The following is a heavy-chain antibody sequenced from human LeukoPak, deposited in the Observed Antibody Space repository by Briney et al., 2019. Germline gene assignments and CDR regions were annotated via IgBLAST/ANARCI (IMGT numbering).Heavy chain of an antibody. CDR1: GFTFSSYS. CDR3: ARDHGGYSSSPIYYYYYMDV. J-gene: IGHJ6*03. Sequence: PGGSLRLSCAASGFTFSSYSMNWVRQAPGKGLEWVSSISSSSSYIYYADSVKGRFTIPRDNAKNSLYLQMNSLRAEDTAVYYCARDHGGYSSSPIYYYYYMDVWGKGTTVTVSS. D-gene: IGHD6-6*01. V-gene: IGHV3-21*01. CDR2: ISSSSSYI.